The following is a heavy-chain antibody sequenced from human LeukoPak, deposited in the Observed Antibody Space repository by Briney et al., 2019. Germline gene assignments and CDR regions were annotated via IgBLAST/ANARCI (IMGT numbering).Heavy chain of an antibody. CDR2: INPNCGGT. CDR1: GYTFTGYD. CDR3: SRAMQLVPDY. D-gene: IGHD6-13*01. Sequence: ASVEASCKASGYTFTGYDMHWVRQAPGQGLEWREWINPNCGGTKYVLKFQGRVTMTSVKSISTAYVELSSLRSDGTAVYCGSRAMQLVPDYLGQGSLVTVSS. J-gene: IGHJ4*02. V-gene: IGHV1-2*02.